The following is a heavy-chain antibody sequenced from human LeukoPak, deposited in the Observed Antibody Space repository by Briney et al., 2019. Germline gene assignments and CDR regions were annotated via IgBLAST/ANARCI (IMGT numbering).Heavy chain of an antibody. V-gene: IGHV3-33*01. CDR2: IWYDGSNK. Sequence: GGSLRLSCAASGFTFSSYGMHWVRQAPGKGLEWVAVIWYDGSNKHYADSVKGRFTISRDNSKNTLYLQMNSLRAEDTAVYYCARDGDTIFGAYYFDYWGQGTLVTVSS. CDR3: ARDGDTIFGAYYFDY. CDR1: GFTFSSYG. D-gene: IGHD3-3*01. J-gene: IGHJ4*02.